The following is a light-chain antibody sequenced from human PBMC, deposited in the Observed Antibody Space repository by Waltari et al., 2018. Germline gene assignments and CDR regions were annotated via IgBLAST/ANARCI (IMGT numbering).Light chain of an antibody. CDR2: DTS. CDR3: QQRNIWPLT. CDR1: QSVSNS. Sequence: EVVLTQSPATLSLSPGEGATLSCRASQSVSNSLAWYQQKPGQPPRLLIYDTSNRASGIPARFSAGGYGTDFTLSITCLEPEDFAVYYCQQRNIWPLTFGGGTKVEIK. J-gene: IGKJ4*01. V-gene: IGKV3-11*01.